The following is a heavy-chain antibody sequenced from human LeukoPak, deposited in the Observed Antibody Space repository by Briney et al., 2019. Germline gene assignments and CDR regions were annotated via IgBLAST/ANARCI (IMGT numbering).Heavy chain of an antibody. Sequence: ASVKVSCKASGYTFTSYGISWVRQAPGQGLEWMGWISAYNGNTNYAQKLQGRVTMTTDTSTSTAYMELRSLRSDDTAVYYCARVQAFPMVRGVITPPEYWGQGTLVTVPS. D-gene: IGHD3-10*01. V-gene: IGHV1-18*04. J-gene: IGHJ4*02. CDR1: GYTFTSYG. CDR2: ISAYNGNT. CDR3: ARVQAFPMVRGVITPPEY.